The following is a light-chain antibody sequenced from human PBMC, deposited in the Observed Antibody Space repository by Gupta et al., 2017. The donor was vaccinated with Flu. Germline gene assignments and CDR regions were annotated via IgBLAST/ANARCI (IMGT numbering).Light chain of an antibody. CDR2: EVT. CDR3: SSYTRSTTSRIAWV. Sequence: QSALTQPASVSGSPGQSITISCTGTSSSVGDYNRGSWYQQYPGKAPKLIIYEVTNRPSGVSNRFSGSKSGNTASLSISGLQADDEADYYCSSYTRSTTSRIAWVFGGGTKVTVL. CDR1: SSSVGDYNR. V-gene: IGLV2-14*01. J-gene: IGLJ3*02.